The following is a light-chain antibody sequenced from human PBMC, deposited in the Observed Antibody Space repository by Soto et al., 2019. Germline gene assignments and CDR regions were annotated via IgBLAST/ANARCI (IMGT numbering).Light chain of an antibody. CDR2: DAS. CDR3: QQRSNWAT. V-gene: IGKV3-11*01. J-gene: IGKJ3*01. Sequence: EIVLTQSPGTLSLSPGERATLSCRASQSVKTFLVWYQQRPGQAPRLLIYDASNRATGIPARFSGSGSVTDFTLTISSLEPEDFAVYYCQQRSNWATFGPGTKVDIK. CDR1: QSVKTF.